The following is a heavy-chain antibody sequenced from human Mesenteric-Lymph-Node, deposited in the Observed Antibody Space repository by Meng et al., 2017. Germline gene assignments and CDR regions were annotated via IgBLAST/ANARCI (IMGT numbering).Heavy chain of an antibody. Sequence: EVHLVESGGGLVQHVGSLGLSCAVSGFTFSSYWMHWVRQAPGKGLVWVSRIISDETTTTYADSVKGRFTISRDNARNTLYLQMNSLRAEDTAVYYCATGSGYYYSYWGQGTLVTVSS. D-gene: IGHD3-3*01. CDR2: IISDETTT. CDR1: GFTFSSYW. CDR3: ATGSGYYYSY. V-gene: IGHV3-74*01. J-gene: IGHJ4*02.